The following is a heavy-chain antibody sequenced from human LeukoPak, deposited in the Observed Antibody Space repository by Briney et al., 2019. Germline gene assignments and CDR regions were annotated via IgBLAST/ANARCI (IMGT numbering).Heavy chain of an antibody. Sequence: GGSLRLSCAASGFTFSSYSMNWVRQAPGKGLEWVSSISSSSSYIYYADSVKGRFTISRDNAKNSLYLQMNSLRAEDTAVHYCARVDWSVVPAAITPLYIDYWGQGTLVTVSS. CDR2: ISSSSSYI. V-gene: IGHV3-21*01. CDR1: GFTFSSYS. J-gene: IGHJ4*02. D-gene: IGHD2-2*02. CDR3: ARVDWSVVPAAITPLYIDY.